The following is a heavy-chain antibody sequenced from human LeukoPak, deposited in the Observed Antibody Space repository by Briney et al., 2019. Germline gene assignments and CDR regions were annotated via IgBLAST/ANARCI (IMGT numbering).Heavy chain of an antibody. J-gene: IGHJ6*02. V-gene: IGHV4-34*01. D-gene: IGHD4-17*01. CDR1: GGSFSGYY. CDR2: INHSGST. Sequence: SETLSLTCAVYGGSFSGYYWSWIRQPPGKGLEWIGDINHSGSTNYNPSLKSRVTISVDTSKNQFSLKLSSVTAADTAVYYCARGAVTTVKAAYYYYYGMDVWGQGTTVTVSS. CDR3: ARGAVTTVKAAYYYYYGMDV.